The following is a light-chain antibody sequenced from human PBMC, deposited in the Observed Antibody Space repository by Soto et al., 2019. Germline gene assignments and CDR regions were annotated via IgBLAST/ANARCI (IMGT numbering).Light chain of an antibody. Sequence: EIGMTQSPATLSVSPGERATLSCRASQSVSSNLAWYQQKPGQAPRLLVYGASTRATGIPARFSGSGAGTDFTLTITSLQSEDFGVYFCQQYKDWPTTFGQGTKVDIK. J-gene: IGKJ1*01. CDR3: QQYKDWPTT. CDR1: QSVSSN. V-gene: IGKV3-15*01. CDR2: GAS.